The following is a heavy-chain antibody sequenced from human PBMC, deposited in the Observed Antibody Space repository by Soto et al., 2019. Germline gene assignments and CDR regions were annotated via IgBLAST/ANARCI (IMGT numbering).Heavy chain of an antibody. CDR3: ARGKLSDYVWGSYRYHFDY. V-gene: IGHV4-34*01. CDR1: GGSFSGYY. D-gene: IGHD3-16*02. Sequence: AETLSITCAVYGGSFSGYYWSWLRQPPGKGLEWIGEINHSGSTNYNPSLKSRVTISVDTSKNQFSLKLSSVTAADTAVYYCARGKLSDYVWGSYRYHFDYWGQGTVVTVS. CDR2: INHSGST. J-gene: IGHJ4*02.